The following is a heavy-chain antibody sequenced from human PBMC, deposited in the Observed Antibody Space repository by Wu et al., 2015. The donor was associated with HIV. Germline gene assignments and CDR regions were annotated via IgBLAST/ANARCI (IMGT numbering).Heavy chain of an antibody. CDR1: GYPFTGYY. J-gene: IGHJ2*01. CDR3: ARGGGDSPDWYFSL. Sequence: QVQLLQSGAEVKKPGASVKISCEASGYPFTGYYIHWVRQAPGHGLEWMGWIDPISGVTNYAQKFQGGVTMTRDTSISTAYMELNRLKSDDTAVFYCARGGGDSPDWYFSLWGRGTLVIVSS. CDR2: IDPISGVT. D-gene: IGHD2-21*02. V-gene: IGHV1-2*02.